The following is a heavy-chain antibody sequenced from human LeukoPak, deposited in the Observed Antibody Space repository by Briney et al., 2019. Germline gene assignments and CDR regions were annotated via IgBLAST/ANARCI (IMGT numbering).Heavy chain of an antibody. CDR2: IYTSGST. D-gene: IGHD3-10*01. V-gene: IGHV4-61*02. Sequence: PSETLSLTCTVSGGSISSGSYYWSWIRQPAGKGLEWIGRIYTSGSTNYNPSLKSRVTISVDTSKNQFSLKLSSVTAADTAVYYCAREILGFGEPNPNNAFDIWGQGTMVTVSS. J-gene: IGHJ3*02. CDR1: GGSISSGSYY. CDR3: AREILGFGEPNPNNAFDI.